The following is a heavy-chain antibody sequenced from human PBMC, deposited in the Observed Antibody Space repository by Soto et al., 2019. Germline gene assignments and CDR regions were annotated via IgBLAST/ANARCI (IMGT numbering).Heavy chain of an antibody. CDR3: ARGLRYFDWLLDYYYYMVV. Sequence: SETLSLTCAVYGGSFSGYYWSWIRQPPGKGLEWIGEINHSGSTNYNPSLKSRVTISVDTSKNQFSLKLSSVTAADTAVYYCARGLRYFDWLLDYYYYMVVWGKGTTVTVSS. J-gene: IGHJ6*03. CDR2: INHSGST. V-gene: IGHV4-34*01. D-gene: IGHD3-9*01. CDR1: GGSFSGYY.